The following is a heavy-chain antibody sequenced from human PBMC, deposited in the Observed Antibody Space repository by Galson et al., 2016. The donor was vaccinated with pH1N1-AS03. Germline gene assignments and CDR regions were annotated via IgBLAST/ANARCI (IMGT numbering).Heavy chain of an antibody. CDR1: GFTFSNAW. Sequence: SLRLSCAASGFTFSNAWIIWVRQAPGKGLEWVGRIKSQSYSGTPDYGAPVKGRFTISRDDSKNTLYLQMSSLKTEDTAIYYCATTCGTCDRLTHGLDVWR. J-gene: IGHJ6*02. D-gene: IGHD1-26*01. V-gene: IGHV3-15*01. CDR3: ATTCGTCDRLTHGLDV. CDR2: IKSQSYSGTP.